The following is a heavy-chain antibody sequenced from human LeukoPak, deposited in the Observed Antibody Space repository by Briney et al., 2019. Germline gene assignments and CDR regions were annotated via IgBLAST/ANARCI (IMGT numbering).Heavy chain of an antibody. D-gene: IGHD3-22*01. CDR2: MNPNSGNT. J-gene: IGHJ4*02. CDR3: ARGWKLYDSSGYPFDY. V-gene: IGHV1-8*03. Sequence: ASVKVSCKASGSTFTSYDINWVRQATGQGLEWMGWMNPNSGNTGYAQKFQGRVTITRNTSISTAYMELSSLRTEDTAVYYCARGWKLYDSSGYPFDYWGQGTLVTVSS. CDR1: GSTFTSYD.